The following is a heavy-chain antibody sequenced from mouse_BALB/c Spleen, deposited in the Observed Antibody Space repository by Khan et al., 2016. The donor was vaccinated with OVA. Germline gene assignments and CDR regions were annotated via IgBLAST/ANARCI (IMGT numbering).Heavy chain of an antibody. Sequence: QVQLKESGAELMKPGASVKISCKPTGYTFSSYWIEWVKQRPGHGLEWIGEILPGSNSTNYNERFQGKATITADTSSNTAYMQLSSLTSEDSAIYYRARGNYYGSTSWFGYWGQGTLVTVSA. D-gene: IGHD1-1*01. CDR3: ARGNYYGSTSWFGY. CDR2: ILPGSNST. V-gene: IGHV1-9*01. J-gene: IGHJ3*01. CDR1: GYTFSSYW.